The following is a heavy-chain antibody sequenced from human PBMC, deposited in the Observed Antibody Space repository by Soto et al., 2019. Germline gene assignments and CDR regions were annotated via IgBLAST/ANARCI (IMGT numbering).Heavy chain of an antibody. D-gene: IGHD3-22*01. CDR1: GFTFSSYG. V-gene: IGHV3-33*01. CDR2: IWYDGSNK. Sequence: GGSLRLSCAASGFTFSSYGMHWVRQAPGKGLEWVAVIWYDGSNKYYADSVKGRFTISRDNSKNTLYLQMNSLRAEDTAVYYCARDESSGWPRSHQNRFDYWGQGTLVTVSS. CDR3: ARDESSGWPRSHQNRFDY. J-gene: IGHJ4*02.